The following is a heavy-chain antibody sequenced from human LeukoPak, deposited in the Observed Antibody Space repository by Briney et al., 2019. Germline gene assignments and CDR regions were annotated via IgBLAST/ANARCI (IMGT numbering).Heavy chain of an antibody. CDR1: GFTFSSYA. D-gene: IGHD5-12*01. CDR3: ARDSGYSGYDYTPIDY. J-gene: IGHJ4*02. CDR2: IRYDGSNK. Sequence: GGSLRLSCPASGFTFSSYAMHWVRQAPGKGLEWVAFIRYDGSNKYYSDSVKGRFTISRDNSKNTLYLQMNSLRAEDTAVYYCARDSGYSGYDYTPIDYWGQGILVTVSS. V-gene: IGHV3-30*02.